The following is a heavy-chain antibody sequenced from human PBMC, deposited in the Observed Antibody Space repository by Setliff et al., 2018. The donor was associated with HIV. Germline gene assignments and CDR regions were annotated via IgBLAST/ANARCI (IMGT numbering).Heavy chain of an antibody. Sequence: PSETLSLTCSVSGGSISSGSYYWGWIRQHPGKGLEWIGYTFYSGSTTYNPSLKSRLTISIDTSKNRFSLKLKSVTAADTAVYYRAREPATYNGYNWDYYGTDLWGQGTTVTVSS. V-gene: IGHV4-31*03. CDR2: TFYSGST. D-gene: IGHD5-12*01. CDR3: AREPATYNGYNWDYYGTDL. CDR1: GGSISSGSYY. J-gene: IGHJ6*02.